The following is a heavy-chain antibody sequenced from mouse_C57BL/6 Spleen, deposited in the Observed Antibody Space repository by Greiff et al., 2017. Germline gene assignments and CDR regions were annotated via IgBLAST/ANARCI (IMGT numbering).Heavy chain of an antibody. Sequence: EVQVLESGAGLVKPGGSLKLSCAASGFTFTSYAMSWVRQTPEKRLEWVAYISRGGDYIYYTHTVKGRFTISRDNARNTLYLQMSRLKSEDTAMYYCTRDRYDGYAYWGQGTLVTVSA. CDR3: TRDRYDGYAY. J-gene: IGHJ3*01. D-gene: IGHD2-3*01. CDR1: GFTFTSYA. V-gene: IGHV5-9-1*02. CDR2: ISRGGDYI.